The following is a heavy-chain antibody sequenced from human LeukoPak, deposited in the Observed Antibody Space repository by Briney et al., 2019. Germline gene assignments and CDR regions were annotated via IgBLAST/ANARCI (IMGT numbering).Heavy chain of an antibody. D-gene: IGHD6-19*01. CDR3: AKEKIAGWYYFDY. CDR1: GFTFGTYG. V-gene: IGHV3-33*06. CDR2: IWYDGSNK. J-gene: IGHJ4*02. Sequence: GGSLRLSCAASGFTFGTYGMHWVRQAPGKGLEWAAVIWYDGSNKYYADSVKGRFTISRDNSKSTLFLQMNSLSDEDTAIYYCAKEKIAGWYYFDYWGQGTLVTVSS.